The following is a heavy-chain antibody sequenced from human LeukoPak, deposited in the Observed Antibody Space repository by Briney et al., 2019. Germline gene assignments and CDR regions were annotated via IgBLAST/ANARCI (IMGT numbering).Heavy chain of an antibody. Sequence: ASVKVSCKTSGYTFTSYGITWVRQAPGQGLEWMAYISPNNGKTNYARNLQGRVTMATDASTSTAYLELRSLISDDTAVYYCATKGSSSDYYGIDVWGQGTSVTVSS. CDR3: ATKGSSSDYYGIDV. J-gene: IGHJ6*02. CDR2: ISPNNGKT. V-gene: IGHV1-18*01. CDR1: GYTFTSYG. D-gene: IGHD6-6*01.